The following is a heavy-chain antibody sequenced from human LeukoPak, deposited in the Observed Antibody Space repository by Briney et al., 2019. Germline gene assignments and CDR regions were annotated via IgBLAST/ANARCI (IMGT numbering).Heavy chain of an antibody. J-gene: IGHJ4*02. D-gene: IGHD4-17*01. V-gene: IGHV3-7*01. Sequence: GGSLRLSCAASGFTFSSYWMSWARQAPGKGLEWVANIKQDGSEKYYVDSVKGRLTISRDNAKNSLYLQMNSLRAEDTAVYYCARDGDYGDYFFDYWGQGTLVTVSS. CDR3: ARDGDYGDYFFDY. CDR1: GFTFSSYW. CDR2: IKQDGSEK.